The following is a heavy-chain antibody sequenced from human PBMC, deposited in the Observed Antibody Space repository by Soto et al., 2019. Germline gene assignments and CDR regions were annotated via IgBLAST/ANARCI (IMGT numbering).Heavy chain of an antibody. CDR3: AKDSGPYSEYSSSSPQPG. J-gene: IGHJ4*02. CDR1: GFTFSSYA. CDR2: ISGSGGST. D-gene: IGHD6-6*01. Sequence: EVQLLESGGGLVQPGGSLRLSCAASGFTFSSYAMSWVRQAPGKGLEWVSAISGSGGSTYYADSVKGRFTISRDNSKNTLYLQMNSLRAEDTAVYYCAKDSGPYSEYSSSSPQPGWGQGTLVTVSS. V-gene: IGHV3-23*01.